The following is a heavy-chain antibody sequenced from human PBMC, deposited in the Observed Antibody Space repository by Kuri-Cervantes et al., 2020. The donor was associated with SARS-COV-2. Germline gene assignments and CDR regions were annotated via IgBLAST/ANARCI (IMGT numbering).Heavy chain of an antibody. Sequence: GESLKISCAASGFTFSSYAMHWVRQAPGKGLEWVAVISYDGSNKYYADSVKGRFTISRDNSKNTLYLQMNSLRAEDTAVYYCARDWGEYYFDYWGQGTLVTVSS. CDR1: GFTFSSYA. V-gene: IGHV3-30*07. CDR3: ARDWGEYYFDY. D-gene: IGHD3-16*01. J-gene: IGHJ4*02. CDR2: ISYDGSNK.